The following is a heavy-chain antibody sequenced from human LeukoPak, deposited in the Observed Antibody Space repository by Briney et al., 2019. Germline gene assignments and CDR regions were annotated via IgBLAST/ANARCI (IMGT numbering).Heavy chain of an antibody. D-gene: IGHD3-10*01. J-gene: IGHJ4*02. CDR1: GYTFTSYA. CDR2: INAGNGNT. V-gene: IGHV1-3*01. CDR3: ASGAGSGSYYKGPIQYFDY. Sequence: ASVKVSCKASGYTFTSYAMHWVRQAPGQRLEWMGWINAGNGNTKYSQKFQGRVTITRDTSASTAYMELSSLRSEDTAVYYCASGAGSGSYYKGPIQYFDYWGQGTLVTVSS.